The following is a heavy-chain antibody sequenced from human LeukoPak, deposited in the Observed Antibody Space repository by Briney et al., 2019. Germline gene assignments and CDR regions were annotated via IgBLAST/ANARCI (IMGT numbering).Heavy chain of an antibody. CDR1: GFTFSDHY. CDR2: SRSKANSYTT. D-gene: IGHD4-11*01. J-gene: IGHJ4*02. CDR3: ARDRTTGGDFHY. V-gene: IGHV3-72*01. Sequence: GGSLRLSCAVSGFTFSDHYMDWVRQAPGKGLEWVGRSRSKANSYTTEYAASVKGRFTISRDDSKNSLYLQMNSLKIEDTAVYYCARDRTTGGDFHYWGQGTLVTVSS.